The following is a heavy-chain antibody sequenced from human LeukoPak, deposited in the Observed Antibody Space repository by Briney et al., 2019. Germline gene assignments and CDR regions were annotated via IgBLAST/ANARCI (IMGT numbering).Heavy chain of an antibody. V-gene: IGHV3-9*01. Sequence: PGGSLRLSCAASGFNFDDTAMHWVRQPPGKGLEWVSGIYWKSGIIGYADSVKGRFTISRHNAKDALYLQMNSLRAGDTALYYCVKDRSRGPRNVANILDFWGQGILVTVSS. CDR1: GFNFDDTA. J-gene: IGHJ4*02. CDR3: VKDRSRGPRNVANILDF. CDR2: IYWKSGII. D-gene: IGHD2-8*01.